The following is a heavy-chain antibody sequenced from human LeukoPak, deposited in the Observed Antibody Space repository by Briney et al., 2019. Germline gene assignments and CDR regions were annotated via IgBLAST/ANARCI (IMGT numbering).Heavy chain of an antibody. CDR3: AKEGRSLQTY. V-gene: IGHV3-7*03. J-gene: IGHJ4*02. CDR2: MKRDGSEI. CDR1: GFTFSTYW. D-gene: IGHD5-24*01. Sequence: PGGSLRLSCSASGFTFSTYWMSWVRQAPGKGLEWVANMKRDGSEIYYVDSVKGRFTISRDNAKNSLYLQMNSLRVEDTAVYYCAKEGRSLQTYWGQGTLVTVSS.